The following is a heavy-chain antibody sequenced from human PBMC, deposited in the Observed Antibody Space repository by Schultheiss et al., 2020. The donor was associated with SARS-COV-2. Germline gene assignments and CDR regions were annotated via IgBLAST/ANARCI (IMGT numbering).Heavy chain of an antibody. CDR2: IYTSGST. CDR3: ARRGGYCSSTSCYRPPHRNWFDP. CDR1: GGSISSYY. V-gene: IGHV4-4*07. Sequence: SETLSLTCTVSGGSISSYYWSWIRQPAGKGLEWIGRIYTSGSTNYNPSLKSRVTMSVDTSKNQFSLKLSSVTAADTAVYYCARRGGYCSSTSCYRPPHRNWFDPWGQGTLVTVSS. D-gene: IGHD2-2*01. J-gene: IGHJ5*02.